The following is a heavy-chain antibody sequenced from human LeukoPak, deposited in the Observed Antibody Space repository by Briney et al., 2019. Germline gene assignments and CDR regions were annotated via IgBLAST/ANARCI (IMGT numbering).Heavy chain of an antibody. D-gene: IGHD3-10*01. V-gene: IGHV1-46*01. CDR1: GYTFTSNY. J-gene: IGHJ5*02. Sequence: ASVKVSCKAFGYTFTSNYMHWVRQAPGQGPEWMGVISPSGGSTTYAQKFQGRVTLTRDMSTSTDYLELSSLRSEDTAVYYCASYYRSGLDPWGQGTLVTVSS. CDR2: ISPSGGST. CDR3: ASYYRSGLDP.